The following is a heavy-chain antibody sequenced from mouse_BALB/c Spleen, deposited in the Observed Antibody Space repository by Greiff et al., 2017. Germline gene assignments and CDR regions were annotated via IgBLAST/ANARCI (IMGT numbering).Heavy chain of an antibody. D-gene: IGHD2-1*01. CDR3: ARLDYGNPFAY. Sequence: EVQLQQSGPELVKPGASVKISCKASGYTFTDYNMHWVKQSHGKSLEWIGYIYPYNGGTGYYQKFKSKATLTVDNSSSTAYMELRSLTSEDSAVYYCARLDYGNPFAYWGQGTLVTVSA. CDR2: IYPYNGGT. V-gene: IGHV1S29*02. CDR1: GYTFTDYN. J-gene: IGHJ3*01.